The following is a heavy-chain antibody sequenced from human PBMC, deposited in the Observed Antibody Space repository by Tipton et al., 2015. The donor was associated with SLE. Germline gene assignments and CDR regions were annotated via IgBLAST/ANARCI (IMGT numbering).Heavy chain of an antibody. Sequence: TLSLTCAVYGGSFSSYYWSWIRQPAGKGLERIGYIYTSGSTNYNPSLKSRVTISVDTSKNQFSLKLSSVTAADTAVYYCARGGNGYSFFDYWGQGTLVTVSS. V-gene: IGHV4-4*09. J-gene: IGHJ4*02. D-gene: IGHD2-21*01. CDR2: IYTSGST. CDR1: GGSFSSYY. CDR3: ARGGNGYSFFDY.